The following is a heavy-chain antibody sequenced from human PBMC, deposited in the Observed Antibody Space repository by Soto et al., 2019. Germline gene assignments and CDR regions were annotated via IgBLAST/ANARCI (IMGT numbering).Heavy chain of an antibody. CDR3: ARTTIVGTTTDFQY. J-gene: IGHJ1*01. D-gene: IGHD1-26*01. CDR2: IYHSGSI. CDR1: GGSISSGHW. Sequence: QVQLQESGPGLVKPSGTLSLTCAVSGGSISSGHWWNWVRQPPVKGLEWIGEIYHSGSINFNPSLKSRVTMSIDKSKNQFSLSLSSVTAADTAVYYCARTTIVGTTTDFQYWGQGTLVTVSS. V-gene: IGHV4-4*02.